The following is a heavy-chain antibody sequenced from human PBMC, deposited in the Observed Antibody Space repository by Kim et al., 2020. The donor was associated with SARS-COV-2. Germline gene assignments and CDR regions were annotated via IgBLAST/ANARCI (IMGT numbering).Heavy chain of an antibody. J-gene: IGHJ3*02. Sequence: GGSLRLSCAASGFTFSGSAMHWVRQASGKGLEWVGRIRSKANSYATAYAASVKGRFTISRDDSKNTAYLQMNSLKTEDTAVYYCTTGGATNSAFDIWGQGTMVTVSS. CDR2: IRSKANSYAT. V-gene: IGHV3-73*01. CDR3: TTGGATNSAFDI. D-gene: IGHD1-26*01. CDR1: GFTFSGSA.